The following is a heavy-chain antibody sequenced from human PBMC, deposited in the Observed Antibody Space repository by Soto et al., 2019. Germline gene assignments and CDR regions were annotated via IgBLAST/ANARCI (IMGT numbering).Heavy chain of an antibody. CDR1: GYTFTSYY. J-gene: IGHJ4*02. Sequence: ASVKVSCKASGYTFTSYYMHWVRQAPGQGLEWMRIINPSGGSTSYAQKLKGRVTMTRDTSTSTVYMELSSLRSEDTAVYYCATMYSSGWRDFDYWGQGTLVTVSS. CDR3: ATMYSSGWRDFDY. D-gene: IGHD6-19*01. CDR2: INPSGGST. V-gene: IGHV1-46*01.